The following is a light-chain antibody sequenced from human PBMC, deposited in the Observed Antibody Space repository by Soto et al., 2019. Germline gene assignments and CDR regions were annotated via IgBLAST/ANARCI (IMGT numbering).Light chain of an antibody. CDR1: QSVSNRY. V-gene: IGKV3-20*01. CDR2: DAS. CDR3: QQYGSSRT. Sequence: EIVLTQSPGTLSLSLGERATLSCRASQSVSNRYLAWYQQKPGQAPRLLIYDASRRATGIPDRFSGSGSGTDFPLTISRLEPEDFAVYFCQQYGSSRTFGQGTKVDIK. J-gene: IGKJ1*01.